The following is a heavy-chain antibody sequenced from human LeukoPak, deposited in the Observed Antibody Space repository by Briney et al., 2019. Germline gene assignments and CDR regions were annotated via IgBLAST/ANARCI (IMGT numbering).Heavy chain of an antibody. V-gene: IGHV5-51*01. J-gene: IGHJ3*02. CDR2: IYPGDSDT. Sequence: GESLKISCKGSGYSFTSYWIGWVRQMPGKGLEWMGIIYPGDSDTRYSPSFQGQVTISADKSISTAYLQWSSLKASDTAVYYCARRNVGLLYYDSSGYSDAFDIWGQGTMVTVSS. CDR1: GYSFTSYW. D-gene: IGHD3-22*01. CDR3: ARRNVGLLYYDSSGYSDAFDI.